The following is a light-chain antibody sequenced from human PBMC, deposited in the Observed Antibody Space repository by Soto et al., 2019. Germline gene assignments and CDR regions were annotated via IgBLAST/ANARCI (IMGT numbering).Light chain of an antibody. CDR3: QQLNSYPFLT. Sequence: DIQLTQSPSFLSASVGDRVTITCRASQGISSYLAWYQQKPGKAPKLLIYAASTLQSGVPSRFSGSGSGTEITPHIRRLQPGDFANYYRQQLNSYPFLTFGGGTKVEIK. J-gene: IGKJ4*01. V-gene: IGKV1-9*01. CDR1: QGISSY. CDR2: AAS.